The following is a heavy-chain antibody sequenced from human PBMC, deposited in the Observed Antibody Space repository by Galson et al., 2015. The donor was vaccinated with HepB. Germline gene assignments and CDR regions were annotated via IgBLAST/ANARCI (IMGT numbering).Heavy chain of an antibody. CDR1: GGTFSSYA. Sequence: SVTVSCKASGGTFSSYAISWVRQAPGQGLEWMGGIIPIFGTANYAQKFQGRVTITADKSTSTAYMELSSLRSEDTAVYYCAREDTAMVFTWFDPWGQGTLVTVSS. CDR2: IIPIFGTA. J-gene: IGHJ5*02. CDR3: AREDTAMVFTWFDP. V-gene: IGHV1-69*06. D-gene: IGHD5-18*01.